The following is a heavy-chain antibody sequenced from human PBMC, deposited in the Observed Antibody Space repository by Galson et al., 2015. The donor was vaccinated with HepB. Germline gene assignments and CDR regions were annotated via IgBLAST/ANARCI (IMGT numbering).Heavy chain of an antibody. Sequence: SLRLTCAVSGVSFSSKTQNWGRKVPGKGLQWVAYISITGTNNHYAESVKGRLTTTRDNANNPVFPQMNSLRAEDTALYYCPTTLFGSGAYWTLDLWGLGTLVTVSS. CDR1: GVSFSSKT. J-gene: IGHJ4*03. CDR2: ISITGTNN. D-gene: IGHD2-21*01. V-gene: IGHV3-48*03. CDR3: PTTLFGSGAYWTLDL.